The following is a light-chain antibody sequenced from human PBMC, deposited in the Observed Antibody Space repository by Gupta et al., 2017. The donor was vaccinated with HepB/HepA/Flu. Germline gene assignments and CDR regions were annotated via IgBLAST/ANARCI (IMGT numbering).Light chain of an antibody. J-gene: IGKJ3*01. V-gene: IGKV1-5*03. CDR3: QQYNSYYT. CDR2: KAS. Sequence: DIQMTQSPSTLSASVGDRVIITCRASQSLNNWLAWYQQRPGKAPTLLIYKASTGESGVPSRFSGSGYETEFTLTSSSRQPDDFANYYGQQYNSYYTFGHGTKVEIK. CDR1: QSLNNW.